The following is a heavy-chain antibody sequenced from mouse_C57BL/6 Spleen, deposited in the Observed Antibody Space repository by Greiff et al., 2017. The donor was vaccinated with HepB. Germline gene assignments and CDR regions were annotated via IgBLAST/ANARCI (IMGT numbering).Heavy chain of an antibody. CDR3: ARGPLSIYYYGSRGNFDY. J-gene: IGHJ2*01. Sequence: EVQLKESGPVLVKPGASVKMSCKASGYTFTDYYMNWVKQSHGKSLEWIGVINPYNGGTSYNQKFKGKATLTVDKSSSTAYMELNSLTSEDSAVYYCARGPLSIYYYGSRGNFDYWGQGTTLTVSS. V-gene: IGHV1-19*01. D-gene: IGHD1-1*01. CDR2: INPYNGGT. CDR1: GYTFTDYY.